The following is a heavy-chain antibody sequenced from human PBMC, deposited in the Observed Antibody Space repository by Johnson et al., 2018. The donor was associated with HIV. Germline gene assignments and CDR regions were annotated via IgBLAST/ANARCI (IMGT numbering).Heavy chain of an antibody. CDR1: GFNVSSNY. CDR2: SGSGGST. J-gene: IGHJ3*02. Sequence: VQLVESGGGLIQPGGSLRLSCAASGFNVSSNYMNWVRQAPGKGLEWVSAISGSGGSTYYADSVKGRFTISRDNSKNTLYLQMNSLRAEDTAVYYCARERHAFDIWGQGTMVTVSS. V-gene: IGHV3-66*03. CDR3: ARERHAFDI.